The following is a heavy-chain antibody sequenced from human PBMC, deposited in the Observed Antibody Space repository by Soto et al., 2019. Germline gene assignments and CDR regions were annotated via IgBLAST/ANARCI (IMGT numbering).Heavy chain of an antibody. V-gene: IGHV4-59*08. Sequence: SETRARTGTPSGRSISSYYWTLIRQPPGKGLELTGNIYYSASTNYNPSLNSRVTISVDTSTNQFSLKLSSVTAADTAVYYCARQLGPGYDFWSGYKGWFDPWGQGTLVTVSA. CDR2: IYYSAST. CDR1: GRSISSYY. D-gene: IGHD3-3*01. CDR3: ARQLGPGYDFWSGYKGWFDP. J-gene: IGHJ5*02.